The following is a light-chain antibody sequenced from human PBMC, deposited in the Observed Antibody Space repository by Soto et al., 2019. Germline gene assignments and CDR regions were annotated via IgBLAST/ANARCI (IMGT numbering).Light chain of an antibody. Sequence: QSALTQPPSVSGSPGQSVTISCTGTSSDLGSYNRVSWYQQPPGTAPKLMIYEVSNRPSGVPDRFSGSKSGTTASLTISGLHAEDEADYYCSSYTSNSTYVFGIGPKVTVL. CDR3: SSYTSNSTYV. J-gene: IGLJ1*01. CDR1: SSDLGSYNR. CDR2: EVS. V-gene: IGLV2-18*02.